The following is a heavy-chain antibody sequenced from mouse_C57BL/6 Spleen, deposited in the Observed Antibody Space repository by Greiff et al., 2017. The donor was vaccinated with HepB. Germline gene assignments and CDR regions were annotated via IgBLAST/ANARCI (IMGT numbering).Heavy chain of an antibody. CDR1: GYTFTSYW. V-gene: IGHV1-55*01. CDR3: ARRTTVVAEAMDY. J-gene: IGHJ4*01. D-gene: IGHD1-1*01. Sequence: VQLQQPGAELVKPGASVKMSCKASGYTFTSYWITWVKQRPGQGLEWIGDIYPGSGSTNYNEKFKSKATLTVDTSSSTAYMQLSSLTSEDSAVYYCARRTTVVAEAMDYWGQGTSVTVSS. CDR2: IYPGSGST.